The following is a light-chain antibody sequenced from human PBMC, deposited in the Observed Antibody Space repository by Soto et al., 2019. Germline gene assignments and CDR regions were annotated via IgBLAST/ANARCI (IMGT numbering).Light chain of an antibody. CDR1: QSISNY. CDR2: AAS. Sequence: LQLTHYPSALAESGGDIVSIPCRASQSISNYLNWYQQNTGKPPKLLIYAASSLQSGVPSRFSGSVYGTDFNLTISSLQPEDFATYYCQQSYITPATFGQGTKVDI. J-gene: IGKJ1*01. V-gene: IGKV1-39*01. CDR3: QQSYITPAT.